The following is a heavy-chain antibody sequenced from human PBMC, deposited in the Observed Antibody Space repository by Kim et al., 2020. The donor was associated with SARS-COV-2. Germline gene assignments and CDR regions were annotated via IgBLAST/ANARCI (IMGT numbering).Heavy chain of an antibody. V-gene: IGHV1-69*02. CDR1: GGTFSSYT. CDR2: IIPILGIA. CDR3: ARGEDIVATEYYFDY. Sequence: SVKVSCKASGGTFSSYTISWVRQAPGQGLEWMGRIIPILGIANYAQKFQGRVTITADKSTSTAYMELSSLRSEDTAVYYCARGEDIVATEYYFDYWGQGTLVTVSS. D-gene: IGHD5-12*01. J-gene: IGHJ4*02.